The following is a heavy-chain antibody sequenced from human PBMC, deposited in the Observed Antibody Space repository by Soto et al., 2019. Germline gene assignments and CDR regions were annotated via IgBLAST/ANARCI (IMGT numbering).Heavy chain of an antibody. D-gene: IGHD4-17*01. Sequence: QVQLVQSGAEVKKPGSSVKVSCKTSGGTFSSYAINWVRQAPGQGLEWMGGIIPIFGTAHYAQKCQGRITITADKSTNTAYMELRSLRSDDAAVYYCASSPPPTVTMYAMFFDLWCRCTLVTVSS. CDR1: GGTFSSYA. J-gene: IGHJ2*01. V-gene: IGHV1-69*14. CDR2: IIPIFGTA. CDR3: ASSPPPTVTMYAMFFDL.